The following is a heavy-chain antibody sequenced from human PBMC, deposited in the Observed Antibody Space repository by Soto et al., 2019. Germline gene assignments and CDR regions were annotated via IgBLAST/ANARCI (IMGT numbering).Heavy chain of an antibody. Sequence: QAHLVQSGTEVKMPGDSVQVSCKASGFVSTNHNFHWVRQAPEQSIEWMGRINAGNGNTQYSQNFQGRVTFTSDPSASTAFMELTNLRFEDRAMYYCASDYGSNWRLWGQGTLVSVSS. D-gene: IGHD6-19*01. J-gene: IGHJ4*02. CDR2: INAGNGNT. V-gene: IGHV1-3*01. CDR3: ASDYGSNWRL. CDR1: GFVSTNHN.